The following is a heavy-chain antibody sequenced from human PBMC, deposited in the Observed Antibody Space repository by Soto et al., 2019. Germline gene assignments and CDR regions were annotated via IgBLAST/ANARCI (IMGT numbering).Heavy chain of an antibody. CDR2: IYYSGST. CDR3: ARDCSSNSCYRYYGMDV. Sequence: PSETLSLTCTVSGGSVSSGSYYWSWIRQPPGKGLEWIGYIYYSGSTNYNPSLKSRVTISVDTSKNQFSLKLSSVTAADTAVYYCARDCSSNSCYRYYGMDVWGQGTKVTVSS. V-gene: IGHV4-61*01. D-gene: IGHD2-2*02. J-gene: IGHJ6*02. CDR1: GGSVSSGSYY.